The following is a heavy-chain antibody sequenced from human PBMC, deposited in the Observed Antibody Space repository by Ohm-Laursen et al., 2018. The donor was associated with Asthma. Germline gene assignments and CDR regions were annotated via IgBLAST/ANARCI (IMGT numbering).Heavy chain of an antibody. D-gene: IGHD3-22*01. Sequence: SLRLSCAAPGFTFSSYAMSWVRQAPGKGLEWVSAISGSGGSTYYADSVKGRFTISRDNSKNTLYLQMNSLRAEDTAVYYCAKMAYYYDSSGPHFDYWGQGTLVTVSS. CDR1: GFTFSSYA. V-gene: IGHV3-23*01. CDR3: AKMAYYYDSSGPHFDY. CDR2: ISGSGGST. J-gene: IGHJ4*02.